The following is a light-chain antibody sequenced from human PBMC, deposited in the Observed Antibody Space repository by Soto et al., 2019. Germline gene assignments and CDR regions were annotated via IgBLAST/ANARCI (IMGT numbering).Light chain of an antibody. CDR3: QQRSNWPPWT. Sequence: EIVLTQSPATLSLSPGERATLSCRASQSVSSYLAWYQQKPGQAPRLLIYDASNSATGIPARFSGSGSGTDFTLTISSLEAEDFAVYYCQQRSNWPPWTFGQGTKVEIK. CDR1: QSVSSY. V-gene: IGKV3-11*01. J-gene: IGKJ1*01. CDR2: DAS.